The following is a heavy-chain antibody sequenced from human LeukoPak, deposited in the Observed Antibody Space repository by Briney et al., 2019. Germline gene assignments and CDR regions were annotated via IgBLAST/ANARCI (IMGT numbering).Heavy chain of an antibody. CDR2: ISGSGGGT. V-gene: IGHV3-23*01. J-gene: IGHJ4*02. CDR1: GFTFSSYA. Sequence: GGSLRLSCAASGFTFSSYAMSWVRQAPGKGLEWVSAISGSGGGTYYADSVKGRFTISRDNSKNTLYLQMNSLRAEDTAVYYCAKDIAAAGSAYFDYWGQGTLVTVSS. D-gene: IGHD6-13*01. CDR3: AKDIAAAGSAYFDY.